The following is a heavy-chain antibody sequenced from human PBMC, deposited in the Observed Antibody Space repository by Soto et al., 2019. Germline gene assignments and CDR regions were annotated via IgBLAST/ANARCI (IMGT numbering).Heavy chain of an antibody. CDR1: GYTFTSYA. CDR2: INAGNGNT. CDR3: ARERFGAY. Sequence: QVQLVQSGAEEKKPGASVKFSCKASGYTFTSYAMHWVRQAPGQWREWMGWINAGNGNTKYSQKFQGRVTITRDTSASTGYMERSSLRSEDTAVYYCARERFGAYWGQGPLVTVSS. J-gene: IGHJ4*02. V-gene: IGHV1-3*05. D-gene: IGHD3-10*01.